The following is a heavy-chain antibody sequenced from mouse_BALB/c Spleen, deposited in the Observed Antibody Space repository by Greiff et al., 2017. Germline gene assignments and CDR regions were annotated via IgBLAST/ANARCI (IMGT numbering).Heavy chain of an antibody. V-gene: IGHV3-6*02. CDR2: ISYDGSN. CDR3: ARYGYEDAMDY. J-gene: IGHJ4*01. Sequence: ESGPGLVKPSQSLSLTCSVTGYSITSGYFWNWIRQFPGNKLEWMGYISYDGSNNYNPSLKNRISITRDTSKNQFFRKLNSVTTEDTATYYCARYGYEDAMDYWGQGTSVTVSS. D-gene: IGHD2-2*01. CDR1: GYSITSGYF.